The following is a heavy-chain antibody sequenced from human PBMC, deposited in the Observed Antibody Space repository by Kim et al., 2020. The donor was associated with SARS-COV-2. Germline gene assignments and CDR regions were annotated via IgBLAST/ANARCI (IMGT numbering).Heavy chain of an antibody. CDR3: AREASGWENDAFDI. V-gene: IGHV3-30*01. D-gene: IGHD6-19*01. Sequence: ADSVKGRFTISRDNSKNTLYLQMNSLRAEDTAVYYCAREASGWENDAFDIWGQGTMVTVSS. J-gene: IGHJ3*02.